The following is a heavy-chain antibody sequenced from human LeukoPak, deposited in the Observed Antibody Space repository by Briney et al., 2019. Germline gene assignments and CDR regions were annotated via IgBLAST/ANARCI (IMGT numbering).Heavy chain of an antibody. CDR3: ARGGEAGLAD. V-gene: IGHV4-59*01. CDR2: IYSSGST. CDR1: GASMSSYY. J-gene: IGHJ4*02. Sequence: SETLSLTCTVSGASMSSYYWAWIRQPPGKGLEWIGYIYSSGSTNSNPSLKSRVTISVDTSKNQFSLNLSSVTAADTAVYYCARGGEAGLADWGQGTLVTVSS. D-gene: IGHD4-17*01.